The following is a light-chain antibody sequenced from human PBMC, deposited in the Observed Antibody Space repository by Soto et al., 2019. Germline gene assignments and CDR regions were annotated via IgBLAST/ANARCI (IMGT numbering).Light chain of an antibody. Sequence: DIQMNQSPSTLSASGGERVTITCRASQSIRSWLAWYQQKPGKAPKLLIYDASSLESGVPSRFSGSGSGTEFTLTISSLQPDDFATYYCQQYNSYSWTFGQGTMVDVK. V-gene: IGKV1-5*01. CDR3: QQYNSYSWT. CDR1: QSIRSW. J-gene: IGKJ1*01. CDR2: DAS.